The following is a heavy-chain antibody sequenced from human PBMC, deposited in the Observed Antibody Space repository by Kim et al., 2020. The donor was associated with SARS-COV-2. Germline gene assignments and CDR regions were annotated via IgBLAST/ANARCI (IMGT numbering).Heavy chain of an antibody. J-gene: IGHJ4*02. V-gene: IGHV1-8*01. Sequence: FQGRVTMTRNTSISTAYMELSSLRSEDTAVYYCARADQGIVGATVYYFDYWGQGTLVTVSS. CDR3: ARADQGIVGATVYYFDY. D-gene: IGHD1-26*01.